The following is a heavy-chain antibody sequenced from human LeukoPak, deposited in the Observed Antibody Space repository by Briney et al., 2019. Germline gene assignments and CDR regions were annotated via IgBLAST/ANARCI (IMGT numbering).Heavy chain of an antibody. Sequence: GESLKLSCVASGFTFDTSPLSWVRQAPGRGLEWVSCISGSGGLPHHADSVKGRFPISRDESKHTLYLQMNSLTDEDTGIYYCAKSGLCVDHACYFGSLYYYYYMDVWGKGTTVTVSS. D-gene: IGHD2-15*01. V-gene: IGHV3-23*01. CDR3: AKSGLCVDHACYFGSLYYYYYMDV. CDR2: ISGSGGLP. J-gene: IGHJ6*03. CDR1: GFTFDTSP.